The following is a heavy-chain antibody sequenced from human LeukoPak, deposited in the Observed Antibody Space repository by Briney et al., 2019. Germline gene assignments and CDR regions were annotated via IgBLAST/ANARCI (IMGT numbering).Heavy chain of an antibody. D-gene: IGHD5-24*01. J-gene: IGHJ4*02. CDR2: IYSDDTT. V-gene: IGHV3-53*01. CDR3: ARGDGYNFFDY. Sequence: PGGSLRLSCAASGFTASSNYMSWVRQAPGRGLEWVSLIYSDDTTYYADSVKGRFTISRDNSENTLYLQMKSLRAEDTAVYYCARGDGYNFFDYWGQGTLVTVSS. CDR1: GFTASSNY.